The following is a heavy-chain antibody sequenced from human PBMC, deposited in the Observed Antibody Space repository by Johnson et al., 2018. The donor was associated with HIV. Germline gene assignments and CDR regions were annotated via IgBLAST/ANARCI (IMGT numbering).Heavy chain of an antibody. CDR3: ARDFGYYYDRWAFDI. CDR1: GFNVSSDY. J-gene: IGHJ3*02. V-gene: IGHV3-66*01. Sequence: VQLVESGGGLVQPGGSLRLSCAASGFNVSSDYMNWVRQVPGKGLEWVSLLYGGGITYNADSVKGRFTISRDNFKNTLYLQMNSLRVEDTAVYYCARDFGYYYDRWAFDIWGQGTMVTVSS. CDR2: LYGGGIT. D-gene: IGHD3-22*01.